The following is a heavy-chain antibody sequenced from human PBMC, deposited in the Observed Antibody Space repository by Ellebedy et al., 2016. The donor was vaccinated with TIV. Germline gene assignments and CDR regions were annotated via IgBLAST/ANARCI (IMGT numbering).Heavy chain of an antibody. CDR1: GFTVSSSY. Sequence: GESLKISCAASGFTVSSSYMTWVRQAPGKGLEWVSVVYSGGNTYYADSVKGRFNISRENSKNTRSLEMNSLRGENTAVYCSARGPVRYTQKGGFLDYWGQGTLVTVSS. CDR3: ARGPVRYTQKGGFLDY. D-gene: IGHD3-16*01. V-gene: IGHV3-53*01. CDR2: VYSGGNT. J-gene: IGHJ4*02.